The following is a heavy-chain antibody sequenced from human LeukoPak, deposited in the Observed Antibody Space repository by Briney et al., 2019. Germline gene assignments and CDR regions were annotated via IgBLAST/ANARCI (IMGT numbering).Heavy chain of an antibody. Sequence: SETLSLTCTVSGGSISSYYWSWIRQPAGKGLEWIGRIYSSGITNYNPSLKSRVTMSVDTSKNQFSLNLSSVAAADTAVYYCARAPSTSNHLDYWGQGTLVTVSS. CDR3: ARAPSTSNHLDY. CDR2: IYSSGIT. D-gene: IGHD6-6*01. J-gene: IGHJ4*02. V-gene: IGHV4-4*07. CDR1: GGSISSYY.